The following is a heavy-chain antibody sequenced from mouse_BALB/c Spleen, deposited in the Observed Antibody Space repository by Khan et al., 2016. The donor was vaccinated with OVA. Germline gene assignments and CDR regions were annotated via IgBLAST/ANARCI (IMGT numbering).Heavy chain of an antibody. D-gene: IGHD1-1*01. CDR3: SRSRCSGSSLYAPDY. CDR2: LGPGSGSV. J-gene: IGHJ4*01. CDR1: GYTFTSYW. Sequence: DLVEPGASVQLSCKASGYTFTSYWISWVKQRPGQGFEWIGRLGPGSGSVDYNVILKAKATLTVATPSRTAYIQVCNISSEASAVYFCSRSRCSGSSLYAPDYCGQGTSVTVT. V-gene: IGHV1S41*01.